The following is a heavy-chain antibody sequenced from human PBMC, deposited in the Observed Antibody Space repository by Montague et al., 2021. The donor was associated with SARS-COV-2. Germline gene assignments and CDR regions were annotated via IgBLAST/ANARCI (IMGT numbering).Heavy chain of an antibody. CDR3: ARHGWGWLRLLRPFDY. D-gene: IGHD5-12*01. V-gene: IGHV4-39*01. CDR2: NYYSGNT. CDR1: GGSISSSTYY. Sequence: SETLSLTCTVSGGSISSSTYYWVWNRQPPGKGLEGIGNNYYSGNTYYTPTRKSTVTIPIDTSKDPFALKLNSVTAADTAVYYCARHGWGWLRLLRPFDYWGQGTMVTVSS. J-gene: IGHJ4*02.